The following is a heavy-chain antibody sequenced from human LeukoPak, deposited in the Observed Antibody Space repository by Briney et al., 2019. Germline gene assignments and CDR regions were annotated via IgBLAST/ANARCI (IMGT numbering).Heavy chain of an antibody. J-gene: IGHJ6*03. CDR1: GGSFSGYY. CDR3: ARAPSPPFYMDV. Sequence: SETLSLTCAVYGGSFSGYYWSWIRQPPGKGLEWIGEINHSGSTNYNPSLKSRVTISVDTSKNQFSLKLSSVTAADTAVYYCARAPSPPFYMDVWGKGTTVTVSS. CDR2: INHSGST. V-gene: IGHV4-34*01.